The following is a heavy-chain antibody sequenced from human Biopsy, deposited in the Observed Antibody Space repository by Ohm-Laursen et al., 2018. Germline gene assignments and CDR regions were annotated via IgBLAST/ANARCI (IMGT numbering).Heavy chain of an antibody. Sequence: SLRLSCAAAGFTFNTYSMNWVRQAPGKGLEWVSYISSSSNFIYYGDSVKGRFTISRDNAKNSLYLQMNSLRAEDTAVYYCARGRTRGWGQGTLVTVSS. J-gene: IGHJ4*02. CDR3: ARGRTRG. CDR1: GFTFNTYS. CDR2: ISSSSNFI. V-gene: IGHV3-21*05. D-gene: IGHD1/OR15-1a*01.